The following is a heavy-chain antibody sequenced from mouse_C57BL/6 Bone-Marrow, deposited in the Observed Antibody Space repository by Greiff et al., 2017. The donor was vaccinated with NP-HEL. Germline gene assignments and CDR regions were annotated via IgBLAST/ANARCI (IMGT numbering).Heavy chain of an antibody. Sequence: VQLQQSGAELARPGASVKLSCKASGYTFTSYGISWVKQRTGQGLEWIGGIYPRSGNTYYNEKFKGKATLTADKSSSTAYMELRSLTSEDSAVYFCARWSGTYWGQGTLVTVSA. CDR1: GYTFTSYG. CDR2: IYPRSGNT. D-gene: IGHD1-3*01. J-gene: IGHJ3*01. V-gene: IGHV1-81*01. CDR3: ARWSGTY.